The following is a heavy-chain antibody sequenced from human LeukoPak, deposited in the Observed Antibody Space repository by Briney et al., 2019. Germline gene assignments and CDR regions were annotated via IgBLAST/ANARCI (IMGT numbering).Heavy chain of an antibody. CDR1: GFTFDDYT. V-gene: IGHV3-43*01. CDR2: ISWDGGST. J-gene: IGHJ6*02. D-gene: IGHD1-26*01. CDR3: ATKLGGGWDV. Sequence: GGSLRLSCAASGFTFDDYTMHWVRQAPGKGLEWVSLISWDGGSTYYADSVKGRFTISRDNSKNTLYLQMNSLRAEDTAVYYCATKLGGGWDVWGQGTTVTVSS.